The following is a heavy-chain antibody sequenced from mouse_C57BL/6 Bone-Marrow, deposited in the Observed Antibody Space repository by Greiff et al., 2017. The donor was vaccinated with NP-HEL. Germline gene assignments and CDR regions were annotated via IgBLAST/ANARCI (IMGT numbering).Heavy chain of an antibody. V-gene: IGHV1-69*01. CDR3: ARSGSSTYYAMDY. CDR2: IDPSDSST. J-gene: IGHJ4*01. Sequence: VQLQQPGAELVMPGASVKLSCKASGYTFTSYWMHWVKQRPGQGLEWIGEIDPSDSSTNYNQKFKGKSTLTVDKSSSTAYMQLSSLTSEDSAVYYCARSGSSTYYAMDYWGQGTSVTVSS. CDR1: GYTFTSYW. D-gene: IGHD1-1*01.